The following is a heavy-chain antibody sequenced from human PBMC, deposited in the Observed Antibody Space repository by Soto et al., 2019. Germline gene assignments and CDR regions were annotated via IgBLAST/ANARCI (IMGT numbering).Heavy chain of an antibody. Sequence: ASVKVSCKASGYTCTSYDINWVQQATGQGLEWMGWMNPNSVNTGYAQKCQGRGTMTRNTSISTAYMELSSLRSEATAVDYWARESGWVGAFETWGQETMVTVS. CDR2: MNPNSVNT. CDR1: GYTCTSYD. V-gene: IGHV1-8*01. D-gene: IGHD6-19*01. J-gene: IGHJ3*02. CDR3: ARESGWVGAFET.